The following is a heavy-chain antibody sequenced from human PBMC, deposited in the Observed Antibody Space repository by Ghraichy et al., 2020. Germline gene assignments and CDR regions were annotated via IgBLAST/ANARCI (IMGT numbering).Heavy chain of an antibody. Sequence: GALRLSCAASGLGLSSYTMNWVRQAPGKGLEWVSYISSPSTTIYYADSVKGRFTISRDNAKNSLYLQMNSLRDEDTAVYYCASGSTGNYNYYFDYWGQGTLVTVSS. CDR1: GLGLSSYT. D-gene: IGHD5-24*01. V-gene: IGHV3-48*02. CDR3: ASGSTGNYNYYFDY. CDR2: ISSPSTTI. J-gene: IGHJ4*02.